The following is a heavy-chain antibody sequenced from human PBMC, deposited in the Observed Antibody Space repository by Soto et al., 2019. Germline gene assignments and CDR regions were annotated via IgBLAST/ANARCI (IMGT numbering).Heavy chain of an antibody. Sequence: SETLSLTLTVSGGSISSYDWSWIRQPPGKGLEWIGYIYYSGSTNYNPSLKSRVTISVDTSKNQFSLKLSSVTAADTAVYYCARSHYDILTSDYWGHGTLVTVSS. CDR3: ARSHYDILTSDY. CDR2: IYYSGST. D-gene: IGHD3-9*01. V-gene: IGHV4-59*01. J-gene: IGHJ4*01. CDR1: GGSISSYD.